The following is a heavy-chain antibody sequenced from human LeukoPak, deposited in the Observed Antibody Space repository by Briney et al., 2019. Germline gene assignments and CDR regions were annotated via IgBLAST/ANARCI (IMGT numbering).Heavy chain of an antibody. CDR1: GFTLSSYW. CDR3: ASVGAFDI. CDR2: IKQDGSEK. J-gene: IGHJ3*02. V-gene: IGHV3-7*01. Sequence: GGSLRLSCAASGFTLSSYWMSWVRQAPEKGLEWVANIKQDGSEKYYVDSVKGRFTISRDNAKNSLYLQMNSLRAEDTAVYYCASVGAFDIWGQGTMVTVSS.